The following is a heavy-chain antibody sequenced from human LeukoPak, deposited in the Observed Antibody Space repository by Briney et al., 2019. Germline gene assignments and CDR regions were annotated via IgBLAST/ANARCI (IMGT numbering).Heavy chain of an antibody. V-gene: IGHV3-21*01. CDR1: GFSFSSYN. J-gene: IGHJ4*02. CDR2: ISSSSSYM. D-gene: IGHD1-26*01. Sequence: GGSLRLSCAASGFSFSSYNMNWVRQAPGKGLEWVSCISSSSSYMYYADSVKGRFTISRDNAKSSLYLQMNSLRAEDTAMYYCARETSGSRPDYWGQGTLVTVSS. CDR3: ARETSGSRPDY.